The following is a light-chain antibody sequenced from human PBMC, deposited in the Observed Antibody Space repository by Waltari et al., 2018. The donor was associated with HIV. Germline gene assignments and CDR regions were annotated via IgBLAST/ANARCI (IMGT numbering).Light chain of an antibody. V-gene: IGLV2-18*02. CDR3: NSYTSSDSFV. J-gene: IGLJ1*01. CDR2: EVS. Sequence: TQPPSVSGSPGQSVTISCTGTSSDVGSYNRVSWYQQFPGTPPKLMIYEVSNRPSGVPDRFSGSKSGNTASLTISGLQAEDEADYYCNSYTSSDSFVFGTGTKVNVL. CDR1: SSDVGSYNR.